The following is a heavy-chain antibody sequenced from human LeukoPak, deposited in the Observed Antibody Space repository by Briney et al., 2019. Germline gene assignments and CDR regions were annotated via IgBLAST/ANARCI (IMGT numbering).Heavy chain of an antibody. V-gene: IGHV4-34*01. CDR2: INHSGST. Sequence: SETLSLTCAVYGGSFSGYYWSWIRQPPGKGLEWIGEINHSGSTNYNPSLKSRVTISVDTSKNQFSLKLSSVTAADTAVYYCARQVTMVRGAASFDYWGQGTLVTVSS. CDR1: GGSFSGYY. CDR3: ARQVTMVRGAASFDY. D-gene: IGHD3-10*01. J-gene: IGHJ4*02.